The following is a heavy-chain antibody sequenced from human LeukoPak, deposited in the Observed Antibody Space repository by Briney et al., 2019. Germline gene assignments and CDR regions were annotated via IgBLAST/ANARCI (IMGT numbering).Heavy chain of an antibody. D-gene: IGHD3-22*01. CDR2: INPSGGST. Sequence: ASVKVSCKTSGYTFTGYYMHWVRQAPGQGLEWMGIINPSGGSTSYAQKFQGRVTMTRDMSTSTVYMELSSLRSEDTAVYYCARGADYDSSGYYYFDYWGQGTLVTVSS. V-gene: IGHV1-46*01. J-gene: IGHJ4*02. CDR3: ARGADYDSSGYYYFDY. CDR1: GYTFTGYY.